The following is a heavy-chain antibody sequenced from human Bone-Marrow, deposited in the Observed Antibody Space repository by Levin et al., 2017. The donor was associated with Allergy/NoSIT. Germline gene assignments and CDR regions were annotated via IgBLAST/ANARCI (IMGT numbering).Heavy chain of an antibody. V-gene: IGHV3-23*01. D-gene: IGHD1-7*01. CDR1: GFTFRDYA. Sequence: GGSLRLSCEGSGFTFRDYAIAWFRQSPGKGLTWVSGIRDFGGDTYYGDSVKGRFTISRDNSKNTVYLQMNRLRPEDTATYYCARPGSMGRLYYYYDSWGHGTLVTVSS. J-gene: IGHJ4*01. CDR2: IRDFGGDT. CDR3: ARPGSMGRLYYYYDS.